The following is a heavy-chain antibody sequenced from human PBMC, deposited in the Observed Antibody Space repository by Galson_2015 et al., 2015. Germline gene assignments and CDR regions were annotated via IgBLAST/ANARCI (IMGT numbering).Heavy chain of an antibody. V-gene: IGHV5-51*01. CDR3: TRRLIANFRDAFDF. Sequence: QSGAEVKKPGESLTISCQGSGYIFSTYWIAWVRQMPGKGLEWMGMLYPGDTYISNNPSFEVQVTMSVDKSISTSHLRWSSLKASDTAMYYCTRRLIANFRDAFDFWGQGTMVTVPS. CDR1: GYIFSTYW. J-gene: IGHJ3*01. CDR2: LYPGDTYI. D-gene: IGHD2-21*01.